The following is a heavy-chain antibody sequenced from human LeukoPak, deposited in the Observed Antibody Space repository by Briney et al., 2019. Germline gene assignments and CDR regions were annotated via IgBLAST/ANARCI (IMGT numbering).Heavy chain of an antibody. CDR1: GFTFSSYW. Sequence: GGSLRLSCAASGFTFSSYWMNWARQAPGQGLEWVSYISSSSTTIYYADSVKGRFTISRDNAKNSLYLQMNSLRAEDTAVYYCARAMTTEANDYWGQGTLVTVSS. CDR3: ARAMTTEANDY. D-gene: IGHD4-11*01. CDR2: ISSSSTTI. J-gene: IGHJ4*02. V-gene: IGHV3-48*01.